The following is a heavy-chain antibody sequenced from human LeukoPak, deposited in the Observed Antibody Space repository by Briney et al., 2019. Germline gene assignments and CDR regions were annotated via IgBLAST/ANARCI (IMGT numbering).Heavy chain of an antibody. V-gene: IGHV3-53*01. Sequence: GGSLRLSCAASGFTVSSNYMSWVRRAPGKGLEWVSVVYNVGTTYYADSGKGRFTISRDNSKNTLYLQMNSLRVEDTAVYYCVREKRFLEWSWGQGTLVTVSS. J-gene: IGHJ5*02. CDR2: VYNVGTT. CDR1: GFTVSSNY. CDR3: VREKRFLEWS. D-gene: IGHD3-3*01.